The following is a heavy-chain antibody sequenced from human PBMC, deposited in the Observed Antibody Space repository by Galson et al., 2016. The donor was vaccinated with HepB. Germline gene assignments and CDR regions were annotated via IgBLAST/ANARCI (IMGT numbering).Heavy chain of an antibody. CDR3: ATVARSGYYYHYYGMDV. D-gene: IGHD5-12*01. J-gene: IGHJ6*02. CDR1: GYTLTELS. V-gene: IGHV1-24*01. Sequence: SVKVSCKVSGYTLTELSIHWVRQAPGKGLEWVGGFDPDDGETIYAQRFQGRVTMTDDTSTDTAYMELNSLRSEDTAVYYCATVARSGYYYHYYGMDVWGQGTMVTVSS. CDR2: FDPDDGET.